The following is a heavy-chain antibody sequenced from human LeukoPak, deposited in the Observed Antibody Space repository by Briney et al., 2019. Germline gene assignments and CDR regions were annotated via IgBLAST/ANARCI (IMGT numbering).Heavy chain of an antibody. J-gene: IGHJ6*02. CDR2: ISAYNGNT. Sequence: GASVKVSCKASGYTFTSYGISWVRQAPGQGLEWKGWISAYNGNTNYAQKLQGRVTMTTDTSTSTAYMELRSLRSDDTAVYYCARWGLTGGWYYYGMDVWGQGTTVTVSS. D-gene: IGHD6-19*01. CDR3: ARWGLTGGWYYYGMDV. V-gene: IGHV1-18*01. CDR1: GYTFTSYG.